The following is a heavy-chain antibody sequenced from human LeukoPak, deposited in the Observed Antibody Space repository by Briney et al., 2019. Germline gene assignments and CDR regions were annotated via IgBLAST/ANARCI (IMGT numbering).Heavy chain of an antibody. CDR3: ARPGYCSSTSCYASF. D-gene: IGHD2-2*01. Sequence: GESLQISLKGSGYRFTSYWIGWGRPMPGKGLEWMGIIYPGDSDTRYSPSFQGQVTISADKSISTAYLQWSSLKASDTAMYYCARPGYCSSTSCYASFWGQGTLVTVSS. V-gene: IGHV5-51*01. CDR2: IYPGDSDT. J-gene: IGHJ4*02. CDR1: GYRFTSYW.